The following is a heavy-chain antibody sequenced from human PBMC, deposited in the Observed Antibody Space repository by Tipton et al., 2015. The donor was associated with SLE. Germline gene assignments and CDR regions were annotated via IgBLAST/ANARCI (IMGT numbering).Heavy chain of an antibody. D-gene: IGHD3-3*01. V-gene: IGHV1-8*01. Sequence: QSGPEVKKPGASVKVSCKASGYTFTSYDINWVRQATGQGLEWMGWMNPNSGNTGYAQKFQGRVTMTRNTSISTAYMELSSLRSEDTAVYYCARGARYYDFWSGYSGYAFDIWGQGTMVTVSS. J-gene: IGHJ3*02. CDR1: GYTFTSYD. CDR3: ARGARYYDFWSGYSGYAFDI. CDR2: MNPNSGNT.